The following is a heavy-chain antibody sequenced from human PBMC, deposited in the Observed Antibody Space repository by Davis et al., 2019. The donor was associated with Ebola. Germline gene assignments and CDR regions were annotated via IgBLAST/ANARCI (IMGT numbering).Heavy chain of an antibody. Sequence: SVQVSCKASGGTFSSFAIGWVRQAPGQGLEWMGWIIPMFRSANYAQKFEGRVTITADESTRTTYMELSSLRSEDTAVYYCARVTTGYYYDSSDSPSWFDPWGQGTLVTVSP. J-gene: IGHJ5*02. CDR2: IIPMFRSA. D-gene: IGHD3-22*01. V-gene: IGHV1-69*13. CDR3: ARVTTGYYYDSSDSPSWFDP. CDR1: GGTFSSFA.